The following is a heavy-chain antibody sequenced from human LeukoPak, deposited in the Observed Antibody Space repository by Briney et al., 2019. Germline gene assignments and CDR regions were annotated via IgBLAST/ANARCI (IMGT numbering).Heavy chain of an antibody. D-gene: IGHD3-16*01. CDR3: ARDGAYTGTSHDAFDI. V-gene: IGHV3-21*01. CDR1: GFTFSSYS. Sequence: PGGSLRLSCAASGFTFSSYSMNWVRQAPGKGLEWVSLTSSSTPYTYYADSVKGRFTVSRDNAKKSLCLQMSSLRAEDTAVYYCARDGAYTGTSHDAFDIWGQGTMVTVSS. CDR2: TSSSTPYT. J-gene: IGHJ3*02.